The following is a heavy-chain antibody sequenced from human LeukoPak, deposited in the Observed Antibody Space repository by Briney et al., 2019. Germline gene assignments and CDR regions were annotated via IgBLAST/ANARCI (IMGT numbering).Heavy chain of an antibody. CDR2: INPNSGGT. Sequence: GASVKVSCKASGYTFTGYYMHWVRQAPGQGLEWMGWINPNSGGTNYAQKFQGGVTMTRDTSISTAYMELSRLRSDDTAVYYCASLYYYDSSGVIDAFDIWGQGTMVTVSS. D-gene: IGHD3-22*01. CDR1: GYTFTGYY. V-gene: IGHV1-2*02. J-gene: IGHJ3*02. CDR3: ASLYYYDSSGVIDAFDI.